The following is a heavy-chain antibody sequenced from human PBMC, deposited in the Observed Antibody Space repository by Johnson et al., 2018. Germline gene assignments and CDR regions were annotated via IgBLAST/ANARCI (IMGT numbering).Heavy chain of an antibody. D-gene: IGHD6-13*01. J-gene: IGHJ6*02. CDR1: GFTFSSYG. Sequence: QVQLGQSGGGVVQPGRSPRLSCAASGFTFSSYGMHWVRPAPGKGLEWVAVISYDGSNKYYADSVKGRCTISRDNSKNSLYLQMNSLRAEDTAVYYCSKDGGIAAAGDYYYYGMDVWGQGTTVTVSS. CDR3: SKDGGIAAAGDYYYYGMDV. V-gene: IGHV3-30*18. CDR2: ISYDGSNK.